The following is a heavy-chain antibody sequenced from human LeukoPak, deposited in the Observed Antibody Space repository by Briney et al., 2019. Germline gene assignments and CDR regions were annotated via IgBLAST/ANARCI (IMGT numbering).Heavy chain of an antibody. CDR2: IYPGDSDT. CDR1: GYSFTSYW. D-gene: IGHD3-22*01. Sequence: ESLKISCKGSGYSFTSYWIGWVRQMPGKGLEGMGVIYPGDSDTRYSPSFQGQVTISADKSISTAYLQWSSLKASDSAMFYCARLADSSGYYLDYWGQGTLVTVSS. J-gene: IGHJ4*02. V-gene: IGHV5-51*01. CDR3: ARLADSSGYYLDY.